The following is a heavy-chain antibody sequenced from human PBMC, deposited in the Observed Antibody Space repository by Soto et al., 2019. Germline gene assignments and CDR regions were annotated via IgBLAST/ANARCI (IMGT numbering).Heavy chain of an antibody. CDR1: GYIFTSYW. V-gene: IGHV5-51*01. D-gene: IGHD6-6*01. CDR3: ARYEYSSSHNWFDP. CDR2: IYPGVSDT. Sequence: VESLKISCKGSGYIFTSYWICWVLEMPGKGLEWMGIIYPGVSDTRYSPSSQGQVTISADKSISTAYLQWSSLKASDTAMYYCARYEYSSSHNWFDPWGQGTLVTVSS. J-gene: IGHJ5*02.